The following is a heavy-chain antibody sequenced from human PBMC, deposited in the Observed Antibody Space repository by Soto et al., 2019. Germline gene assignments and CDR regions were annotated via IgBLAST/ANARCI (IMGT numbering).Heavy chain of an antibody. V-gene: IGHV6-1*01. J-gene: IGHJ5*02. CDR2: TYYRSKWYN. Sequence: SQTLSLTCAISGDSVSSNSAAWNWIRQSPSRGLEWLGRTYYRSKWYNDYAVSVKSRITINPDTSKNQFSLQLNSVTPEDTAVYYCARAGSTAMVTPKANWFDPWGQGTLVTVSS. CDR3: ARAGSTAMVTPKANWFDP. CDR1: GDSVSSNSAA. D-gene: IGHD5-18*01.